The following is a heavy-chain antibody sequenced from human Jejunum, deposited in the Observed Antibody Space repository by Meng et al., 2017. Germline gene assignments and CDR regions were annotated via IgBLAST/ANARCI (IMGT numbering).Heavy chain of an antibody. D-gene: IGHD1-14*01. J-gene: IGHJ4*02. CDR2: VWPSGAT. V-gene: IGHV4-4*02. Sequence: QVQLTGSGPGLGKPSGTLSLTCTVSGVSTTAPFYWTWIRQAPGKGLEWIGEVWPSGATYYNPSLSSRITISIDTSNNQFSLEVAFLTAADTAVYYCARAIRERYFDSWGQGTLVTVSS. CDR1: GVSTTAPFY. CDR3: ARAIRERYFDS.